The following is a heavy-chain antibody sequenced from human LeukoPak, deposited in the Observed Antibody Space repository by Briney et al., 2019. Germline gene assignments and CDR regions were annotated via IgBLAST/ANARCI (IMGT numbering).Heavy chain of an antibody. CDR2: INPSGGST. J-gene: IGHJ3*02. V-gene: IGHV1-46*01. Sequence: ASVKVSCKASGYTFTSYYMHWVRQAPGQGLEWMGIINPSGGSTSYAQKFQGRVTMTRDMSTSTVYMDLSSLRYEDTAVYYCARGHFYDSSGYHDTFDIWGQGTMVTVPS. D-gene: IGHD3-22*01. CDR3: ARGHFYDSSGYHDTFDI. CDR1: GYTFTSYY.